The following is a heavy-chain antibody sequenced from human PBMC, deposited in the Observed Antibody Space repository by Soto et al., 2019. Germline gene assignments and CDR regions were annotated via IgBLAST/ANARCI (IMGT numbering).Heavy chain of an antibody. V-gene: IGHV4-31*03. CDR1: GGSITRGGYY. CDR2: IYNSGTT. J-gene: IGHJ5*02. Sequence: QVQLQESGPGLVKPSETLSLTCTVSGGSITRGGYYWSWIRQHPGKGLEWIGYIYNSGTTYYNPSLKSRVTISVDTSKHQFSLKLTSVTAADTAVHYCARDPAPWGQGTLLTVSS. CDR3: ARDPAP.